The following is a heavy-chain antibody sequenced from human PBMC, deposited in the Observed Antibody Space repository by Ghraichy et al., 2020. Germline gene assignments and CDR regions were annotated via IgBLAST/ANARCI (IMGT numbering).Heavy chain of an antibody. Sequence: SETLPLTCTVSGGSISSYYWSWIRQPPGKGLEWIGYIYYSGSTNYNPSLKSRVTISVDTSKNQFSLKLSSVTAADTAVYYCARVDDYSNYRWFDPWGQGTLVTVSS. CDR2: IYYSGST. J-gene: IGHJ5*02. CDR3: ARVDDYSNYRWFDP. V-gene: IGHV4-59*01. CDR1: GGSISSYY. D-gene: IGHD4-11*01.